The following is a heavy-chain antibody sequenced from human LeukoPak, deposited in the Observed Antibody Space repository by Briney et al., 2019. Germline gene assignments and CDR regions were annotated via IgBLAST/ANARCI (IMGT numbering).Heavy chain of an antibody. J-gene: IGHJ4*02. CDR3: ARVRRSGSYPSY. CDR1: GYTFTGYY. V-gene: IGHV1-2*02. D-gene: IGHD1-26*01. Sequence: GRSLRLSCAASGYTFTGYYMHWVRQAPGQGLEWMGWINPNSGGTNYAQKFQGRVTMTRDTSISTAYMELSRLRSDDTAVYYCARVRRSGSYPSYWGQGTLVTVSS. CDR2: INPNSGGT.